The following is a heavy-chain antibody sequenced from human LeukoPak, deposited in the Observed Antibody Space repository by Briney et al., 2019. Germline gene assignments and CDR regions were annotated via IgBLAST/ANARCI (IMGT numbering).Heavy chain of an antibody. J-gene: IGHJ5*02. D-gene: IGHD3-10*01. CDR2: IIPIFGTA. CDR1: GGTFSSYA. V-gene: IGHV1-69*05. Sequence: SVKVSCKASGGTFSSYAISWVRQAPGQGLEWMGGIIPIFGTANYAQKFQGRVTITTDESTSTAYMELSSLRSEDTAVYYCARDNRVLLWFGELVDNWFDPWGQGTLVTVSS. CDR3: ARDNRVLLWFGELVDNWFDP.